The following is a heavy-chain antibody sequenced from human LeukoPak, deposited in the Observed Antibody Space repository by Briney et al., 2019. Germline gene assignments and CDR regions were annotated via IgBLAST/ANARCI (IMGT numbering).Heavy chain of an antibody. CDR1: GDGIHNFY. J-gene: IGHJ4*02. CDR2: IYSTGST. CDR3: ARGVGLKCYFDS. V-gene: IGHV4-4*07. Sequence: PSETLSLTCTVSGDGIHNFYCNWIRQPAGKGLEWIGRIYSTGSTNYNPSLRSRVTMSVDTSKNQFSLKLSSVAAADTAIYYCARGVGLKCYFDSWGQGTLVTVSS. D-gene: IGHD3-16*01.